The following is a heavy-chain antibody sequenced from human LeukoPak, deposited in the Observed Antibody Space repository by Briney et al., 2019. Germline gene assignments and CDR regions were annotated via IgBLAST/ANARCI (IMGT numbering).Heavy chain of an antibody. V-gene: IGHV3-30*02. CDR1: GFTFSSYG. J-gene: IGHJ4*02. D-gene: IGHD3-22*01. CDR2: IRYDGSNK. CDR3: ARGEALTYYYYDSSGPISGEVY. Sequence: GGSLRLSCAASGFTFSSYGMHWVRQAPGKGLEWVAFIRYDGSNKYYADSVKGRFTISRDNSKNTLYLQMNSLRAEDTAVYYCARGEALTYYYYDSSGPISGEVYWGQGTLVTVSS.